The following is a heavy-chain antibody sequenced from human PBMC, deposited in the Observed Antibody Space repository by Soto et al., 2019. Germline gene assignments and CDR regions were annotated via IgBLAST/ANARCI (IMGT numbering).Heavy chain of an antibody. V-gene: IGHV1-58*01. CDR1: GFTFAGST. J-gene: IGHJ6*02. Sequence: QMQLVQSGPEVKKPGTSVKVSCKASGFTFAGSTVQWVRQARGQRLEGIGWVVVGSSGTNYAQNFQERVTITRDMSTSTAYMELSSLRSEDTAVYYCAAVNARGEYFYGMDVWGQGTTVTVSS. CDR3: AAVNARGEYFYGMDV. D-gene: IGHD3-10*01. CDR2: VVVGSSGT.